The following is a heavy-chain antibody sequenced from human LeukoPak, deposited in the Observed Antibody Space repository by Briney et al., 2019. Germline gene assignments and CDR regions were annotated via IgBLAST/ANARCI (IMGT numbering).Heavy chain of an antibody. J-gene: IGHJ4*02. D-gene: IGHD3-10*01. CDR1: GFTFSSYT. V-gene: IGHV3-23*01. CDR2: ISHTSEYT. Sequence: GGSLRLSCAATGFTFSSYTMSWVRQAPGKGLEWVSAISHTSEYTYHADSVKGRFTISRDNSKNTLYLQMNSLRAEDTAMYYCAKGSSAGRPYYFDYWGQGTLVTVSS. CDR3: AKGSSAGRPYYFDY.